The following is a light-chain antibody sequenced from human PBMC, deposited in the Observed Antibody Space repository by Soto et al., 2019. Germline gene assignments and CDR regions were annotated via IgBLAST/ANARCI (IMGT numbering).Light chain of an antibody. CDR3: SSFTGSTYV. CDR2: DVT. J-gene: IGLJ1*01. CDR1: SSEVGYNNY. Sequence: LTQPASVSGSPGQSITISCTGTSSEVGYNNYVSWYQHNPGKAPKVMICDVTNRPSGVSNRFSGSKSGNTASLTISGLQAEDEADYYCSSFTGSTYVFGTGTKVTVL. V-gene: IGLV2-14*03.